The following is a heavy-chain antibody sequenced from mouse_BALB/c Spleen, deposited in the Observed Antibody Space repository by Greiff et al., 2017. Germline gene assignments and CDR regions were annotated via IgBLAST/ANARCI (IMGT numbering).Heavy chain of an antibody. V-gene: IGHV6-6*02. CDR2: IRLKSNNYAT. D-gene: IGHD2-3*01. J-gene: IGHJ4*01. CDR1: GFTFSNYW. Sequence: EVKLVESGGGLVQPGGSMKLSCVASGFTFSNYWMNWVRQSPEKGLEWVAEIRLKSNNYATHYAESVKGRFTISRDDSKSSVYLQMNNLRAEDTGIYYCTRKGWLQAMDYGGQGTSVTVSS. CDR3: TRKGWLQAMDY.